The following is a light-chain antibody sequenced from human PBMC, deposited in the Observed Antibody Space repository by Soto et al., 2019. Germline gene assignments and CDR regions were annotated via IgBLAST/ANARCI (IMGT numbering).Light chain of an antibody. J-gene: IGLJ1*01. V-gene: IGLV2-11*01. CDR1: SSDVGGYDY. Sequence: QSALTQPPSVSGSPGQSVTISCTGTSSDVGGYDYVSWYQQRPGKAPKLLIYGVTKRPSGVPDRFSGSKSGNTASLTISGLQAEDEADFYCCSYGGSFPYVFGTGTKLTVL. CDR2: GVT. CDR3: CSYGGSFPYV.